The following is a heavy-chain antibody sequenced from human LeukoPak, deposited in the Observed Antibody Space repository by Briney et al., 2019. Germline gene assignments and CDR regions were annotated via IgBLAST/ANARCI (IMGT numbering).Heavy chain of an antibody. J-gene: IGHJ4*02. D-gene: IGHD3-3*01. CDR3: ARDLSLVTIFGVVIDKYFDY. CDR2: ISSSGSTI. CDR1: GFTFSDYY. Sequence: GGYLRLSCAASGFTFSDYYMSWIRQAPGQGLEGVSYISSSGSTIYYADSGKGRFTISGDNAKNSLYLQMTSLRAEDPAVYYCARDLSLVTIFGVVIDKYFDYWGQGTLVTVSS. V-gene: IGHV3-11*04.